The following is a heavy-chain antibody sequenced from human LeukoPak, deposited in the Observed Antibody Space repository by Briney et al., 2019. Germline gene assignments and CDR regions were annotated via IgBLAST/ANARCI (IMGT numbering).Heavy chain of an antibody. CDR1: GYTFTSYE. CDR3: ARAPSSAFDY. Sequence: ASVTVSCKASGYTFTSYEINWLRQATGQGLEWVGWMNPNSCNTGVEQKLQRSATMTRNASISTAYMELSRRGSDDTAVYYCARAPSSAFDYWGQGTLVTVSS. CDR2: MNPNSCNT. J-gene: IGHJ4*02. D-gene: IGHD2-2*01. V-gene: IGHV1-8*01.